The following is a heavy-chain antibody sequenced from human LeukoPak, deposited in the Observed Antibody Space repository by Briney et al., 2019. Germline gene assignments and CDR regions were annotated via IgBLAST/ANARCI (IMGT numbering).Heavy chain of an antibody. J-gene: IGHJ4*02. V-gene: IGHV3-74*01. CDR3: ARVNEYCTGGTCRLDY. CDR2: INNAGKST. CDR1: GFTFSGHW. Sequence: AGGSLILSCAASGFTFSGHWMYWGRQAPGKGLVMVSRINNAGKSTSYAATVKGRFTISRDNAKNTLYLQMNSLRDEDTAVYYCARVNEYCTGGTCRLDYWGQGALVTVSS. D-gene: IGHD2-15*01.